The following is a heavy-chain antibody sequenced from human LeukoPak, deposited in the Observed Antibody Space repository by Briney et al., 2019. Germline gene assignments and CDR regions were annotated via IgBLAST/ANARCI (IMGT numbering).Heavy chain of an antibody. J-gene: IGHJ4*02. V-gene: IGHV3-23*01. Sequence: RPGGSLRLSCAASGFTFSSYAMSWVRQAPGKGLEWVSAISGSGGSTYYADSVKGRFTISRDNSKNTLYLQMNSLRAEDTAVYYCAKDKQLLVPQLLDSWGQGTLVTVSS. D-gene: IGHD6-13*01. CDR3: AKDKQLLVPQLLDS. CDR2: ISGSGGST. CDR1: GFTFSSYA.